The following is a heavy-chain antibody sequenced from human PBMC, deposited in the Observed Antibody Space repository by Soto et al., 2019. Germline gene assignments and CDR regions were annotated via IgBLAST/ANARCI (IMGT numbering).Heavy chain of an antibody. V-gene: IGHV5-10-1*01. CDR1: GYSFTTYW. CDR3: AKEQLERHFGFDY. Sequence: GESLKISCQGSGYSFTTYWISWVRQMPGKGLECMGRIDPTDSYTDYSPSFEGHVTMSVDRSINTAYLEWSSLRAEDTAVYYCAKEQLERHFGFDYWGQGALVTVSS. CDR2: IDPTDSYT. J-gene: IGHJ4*02. D-gene: IGHD1-1*01.